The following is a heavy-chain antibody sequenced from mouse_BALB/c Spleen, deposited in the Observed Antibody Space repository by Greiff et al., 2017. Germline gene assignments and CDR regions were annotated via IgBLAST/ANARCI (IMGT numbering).Heavy chain of an antibody. CDR3: ARDGGITSGYFDD. CDR1: GFTFSDYY. J-gene: IGHJ2*01. Sequence: EVNVVESGGGLVKPGGSLKLSCAAPGFTFSDYYMYWVRQTPEKRLEWVATISDGGSYPYYPDSVKGRFTISSDNAKNNLYLQMSSLKSEDTAMYDCARDGGITSGYFDDWGQGTTLTVSS. V-gene: IGHV5-4*02. CDR2: ISDGGSYP. D-gene: IGHD1-1*01.